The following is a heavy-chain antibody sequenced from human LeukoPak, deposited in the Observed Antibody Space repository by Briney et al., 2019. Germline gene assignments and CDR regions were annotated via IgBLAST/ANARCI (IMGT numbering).Heavy chain of an antibody. CDR2: IYYSGST. CDR1: GFTFSNFV. V-gene: IGHV4-59*01. Sequence: GSLRLSCAASGFTFSNFVMHWIRQPPGKGLEWIGYIYYSGSTNYNPSLKSRVTISVDASKNQFSLKLSSVTAADTAVYYCAREGQGGYYDSSGYYNWFDPWGQGTLVTVSS. J-gene: IGHJ5*02. D-gene: IGHD3-22*01. CDR3: AREGQGGYYDSSGYYNWFDP.